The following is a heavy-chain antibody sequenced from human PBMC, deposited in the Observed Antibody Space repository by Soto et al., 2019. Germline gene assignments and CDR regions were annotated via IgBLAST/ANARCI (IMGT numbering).Heavy chain of an antibody. J-gene: IGHJ3*02. D-gene: IGHD3-10*01. Sequence: PGGSLRLSCAASGFTFSSYGMHWVRQAPGKGLEWVAVISYDGSNKYYADSVKGRFTISRDNSKNTLYLQMNSLRAEDTAVYYCAKDLPGEDAFDIWGQGTMVTVSS. CDR1: GFTFSSYG. CDR3: AKDLPGEDAFDI. V-gene: IGHV3-30*18. CDR2: ISYDGSNK.